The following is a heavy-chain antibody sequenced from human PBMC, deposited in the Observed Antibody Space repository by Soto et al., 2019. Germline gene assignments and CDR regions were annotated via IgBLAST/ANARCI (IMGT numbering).Heavy chain of an antibody. CDR1: GGSFSGYY. Sequence: KPSETLSLTXAVYGGSFSGYYWSWIRQPPGKGLEWIGEINHSGSTNYNPSLKSRVTISVDTSKNQFSLKLSSVTAADTAVYYCARGYNWNYGRYFDYWGQGTLVTVSS. CDR3: ARGYNWNYGRYFDY. D-gene: IGHD1-7*01. V-gene: IGHV4-34*01. CDR2: INHSGST. J-gene: IGHJ4*02.